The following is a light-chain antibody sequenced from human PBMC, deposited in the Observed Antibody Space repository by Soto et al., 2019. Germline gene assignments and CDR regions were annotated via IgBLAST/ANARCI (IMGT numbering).Light chain of an antibody. CDR1: QSISSW. CDR2: KAS. CDR3: QQYNSYWT. J-gene: IGKJ1*01. V-gene: IGKV1-5*03. Sequence: DIQMTQSPSTLSASVGDRVTITCRASQSISSWLAWYQQKPGKAPKLLIYKASSLESGVQSRFSGSGSGTEFTRTIRSLQPDDFATYYCQQYNSYWTFGQGTKVEIK.